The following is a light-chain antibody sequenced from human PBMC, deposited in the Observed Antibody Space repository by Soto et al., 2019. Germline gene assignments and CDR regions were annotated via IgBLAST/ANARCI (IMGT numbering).Light chain of an antibody. Sequence: IQIAQSPATLSASVGDRVTITCRASQSISSWLAWYQQKPGKAPKLLIYAASTLQSGVPSRFSGSGSGTDFTLTISCLQSEDFATYYCQQYYSYSWTFGQGTKVDIK. CDR3: QQYYSYSWT. V-gene: IGKV1-5*01. J-gene: IGKJ1*01. CDR2: AAS. CDR1: QSISSW.